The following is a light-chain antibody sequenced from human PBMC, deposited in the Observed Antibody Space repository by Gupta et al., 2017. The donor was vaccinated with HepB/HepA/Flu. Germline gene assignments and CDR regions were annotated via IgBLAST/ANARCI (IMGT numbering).Light chain of an antibody. J-gene: IGLJ1*01. V-gene: IGLV2-18*02. CDR2: EVN. CDR3: SSYTSSTTYV. Sequence: QSALTQPPSVSGSPGQSVTISCTGTSSDVGSYNRVSWYQQPPGTAPKLMIYEVNSRPSGVPDRFSGSKSGNTASLTISGLQAEDEADYYCSSYTSSTTYVFGTGTKVTVL. CDR1: SSDVGSYNR.